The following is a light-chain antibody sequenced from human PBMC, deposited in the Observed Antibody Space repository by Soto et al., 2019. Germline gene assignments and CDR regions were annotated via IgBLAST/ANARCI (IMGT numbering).Light chain of an antibody. J-gene: IGKJ4*01. Sequence: EVVMTQSPATLSVSPGERATLSCRASQSVTSRLAWYQQKPGQAPRLLIYGASARATGIPARFSGSESGTEFTLTINSLQSEDFAVYYCQQYNNWPLTFGGGTKVDIK. V-gene: IGKV3-15*01. CDR2: GAS. CDR3: QQYNNWPLT. CDR1: QSVTSR.